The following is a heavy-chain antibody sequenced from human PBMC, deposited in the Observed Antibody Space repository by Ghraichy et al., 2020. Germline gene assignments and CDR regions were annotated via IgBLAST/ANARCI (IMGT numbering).Heavy chain of an antibody. Sequence: ESLNISCAVHGGSLSDYYWSWIRQPPGKGLEWIGEIQPSGSTSYNPSLKSRVTMSVDTSKNQHSLRLTSVTAADTAVYYCASGHDNYKVHIWGQGTMVTVSS. D-gene: IGHD4-11*01. CDR3: ASGHDNYKVHI. CDR2: IQPSGST. CDR1: GGSLSDYY. J-gene: IGHJ3*02. V-gene: IGHV4-34*01.